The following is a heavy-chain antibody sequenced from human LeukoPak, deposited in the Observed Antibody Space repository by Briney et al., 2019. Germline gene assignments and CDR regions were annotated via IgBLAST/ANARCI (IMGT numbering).Heavy chain of an antibody. V-gene: IGHV4-34*01. CDR1: GGSFSGYY. Sequence: SETLSLTCAVYGGSFSGYYWSWIRQPPGKGLEWIGEINHSGSTNYNPSLKSRVTISVDPSKNQFSLKLSSVTATDTAVYYCARGREGEQWLVRSYFDYWGQGTLVTVSS. CDR2: INHSGST. J-gene: IGHJ4*02. CDR3: ARGREGEQWLVRSYFDY. D-gene: IGHD6-19*01.